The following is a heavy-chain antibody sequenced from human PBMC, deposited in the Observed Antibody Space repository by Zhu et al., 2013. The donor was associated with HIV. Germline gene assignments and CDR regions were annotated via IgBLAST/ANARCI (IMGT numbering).Heavy chain of an antibody. V-gene: IGHV1-2*02. CDR3: ARGGAFDL. J-gene: IGHJ4*02. CDR2: INPNSGGT. CDR1: GYTFIGHY. Sequence: QVQLVQSGAEVNKPGASVKVSCKASGYTFIGHYLHWVRQAPGQGLEWMGWINPNSGGTNYAQNFQGRVTMTRDTSITTVYMDLSRLTSDDSAVYYCARGGAFDLWGQGTLVTVSS.